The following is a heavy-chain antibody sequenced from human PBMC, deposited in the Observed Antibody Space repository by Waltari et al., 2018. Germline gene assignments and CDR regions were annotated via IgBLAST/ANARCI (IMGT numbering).Heavy chain of an antibody. Sequence: EVQLLESGGGLVQPGGSLRLSCAASGFTFSSSAISWVHQAPGKGLEWVSAISGSGGSTYYADSVKGRFTISRDNSKNTLYLQMNSLRAEDTAVYYCAKDRSWGSWGYWGQGTLVTVSS. CDR1: GFTFSSSA. CDR2: ISGSGGST. D-gene: IGHD3-16*01. J-gene: IGHJ4*02. CDR3: AKDRSWGSWGY. V-gene: IGHV3-23*01.